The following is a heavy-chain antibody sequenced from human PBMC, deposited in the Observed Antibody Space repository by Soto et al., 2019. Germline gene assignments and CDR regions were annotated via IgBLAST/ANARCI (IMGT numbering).Heavy chain of an antibody. CDR3: AREGASGFGMDV. D-gene: IGHD1-26*01. V-gene: IGHV4-4*07. CDR1: GGSIRSYY. Sequence: QVQLQESGPGLVKPSETLSLTCNVSGGSIRSYYWIWVRQPAGKALEWIGRIYTSGSTNYNPSLRSRVSISVDTSKNQFSLTVTSVTAADTAVYYCAREGASGFGMDVWGQGTTVTVSS. J-gene: IGHJ6*02. CDR2: IYTSGST.